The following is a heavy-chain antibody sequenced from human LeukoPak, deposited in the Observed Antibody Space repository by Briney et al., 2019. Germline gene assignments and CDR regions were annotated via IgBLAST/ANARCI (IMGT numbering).Heavy chain of an antibody. CDR1: GGSFSGYY. J-gene: IGHJ4*02. D-gene: IGHD3-9*01. CDR3: ARGSVAYYDILTGYYDY. CDR2: IYYSGST. V-gene: IGHV4-59*01. Sequence: TSETLSLTCAVYGGSFSGYYWSWIRQPPGKGLEWIGYIYYSGSTNYNPSLKSRVTISVDTSKNQFSLKLSSVTAADTAVYYCARGSVAYYDILTGYYDYWGQGTLVTVSS.